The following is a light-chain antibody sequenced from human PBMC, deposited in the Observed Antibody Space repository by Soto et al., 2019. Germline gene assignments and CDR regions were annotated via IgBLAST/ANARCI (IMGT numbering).Light chain of an antibody. J-gene: IGKJ2*01. CDR1: QSLRSSY. CDR3: QQHGTSPYT. CDR2: GAS. V-gene: IGKV3-20*01. Sequence: PGERATLSCWASQSLRSSYLAWYQRKPGQAPRLLMFGASRRATGIPDRFNGSGSGTDFFLTISRLEPEDVAVYYCQQHGTSPYTFGQGTVLEIK.